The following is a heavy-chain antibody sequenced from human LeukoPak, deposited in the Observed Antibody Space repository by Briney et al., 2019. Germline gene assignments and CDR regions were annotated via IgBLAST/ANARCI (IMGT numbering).Heavy chain of an antibody. D-gene: IGHD4-23*01. Sequence: PGESLRLSCAASGFTFSNYAMSWVRQAPGKGLEWVSALDGDGTATYYADSVKGRFTISRDNSKNTLFLQMNSLRGEDTAVYYCAKKGGNNNFYYYYMDVWGKGTTVTVSS. CDR1: GFTFSNYA. J-gene: IGHJ6*03. CDR2: LDGDGTAT. V-gene: IGHV3-23*01. CDR3: AKKGGNNNFYYYYMDV.